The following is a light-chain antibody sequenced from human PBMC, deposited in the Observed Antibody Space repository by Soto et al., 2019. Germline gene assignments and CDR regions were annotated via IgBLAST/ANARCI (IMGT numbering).Light chain of an antibody. J-gene: IGLJ1*01. V-gene: IGLV2-14*03. CDR1: TSDVGGHNF. CDR3: SSYTSSTIPYV. Sequence: QSALTQPASVSGSPGQSITISCTGTTSDVGGHNFVSWYQHHPGKAPKLMIYDVSNRPSGVSNRFSGSKSGNTAPLTISGLQAEDEADYYCSSYTSSTIPYVFGTGTKLTVL. CDR2: DVS.